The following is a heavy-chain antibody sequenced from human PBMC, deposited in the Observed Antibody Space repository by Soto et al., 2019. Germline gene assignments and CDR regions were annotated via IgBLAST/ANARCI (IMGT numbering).Heavy chain of an antibody. V-gene: IGHV1-8*01. CDR2: MKPNSGDT. J-gene: IGHJ6*02. D-gene: IGHD5-12*01. CDR1: GYTFTSYD. CDR3: ARWCGYNGYGYVLAYYFFGRDV. Sequence: GASVKVSCKTSGYTFTSYDIFWVRQATGQGLEWMGWMKPNSGDTGYAQKFQGRVTMTRNISISTAYMELSSLRSEDTAVYYCARWCGYNGYGYVLAYYFFGRDVWGQGTTVTVSS.